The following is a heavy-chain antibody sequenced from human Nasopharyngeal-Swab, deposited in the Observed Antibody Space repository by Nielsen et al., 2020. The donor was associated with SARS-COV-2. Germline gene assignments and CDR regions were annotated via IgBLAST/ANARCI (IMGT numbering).Heavy chain of an antibody. CDR1: GDSVSSSSAA. J-gene: IGHJ6*03. CDR2: TYYRSKWYN. D-gene: IGHD4-17*01. Sequence: SETLSLTCAISGDSVSSSSAAWNWIRQSPSRGLEWLGRTYYRSKWYNDYAVSVKSRITINPDPSKNQFSLHLKSVTPEDAAVYYCARARGAYGDYYYYYYTDVWGKGTTVTVSS. CDR3: ARARGAYGDYYYYYYTDV. V-gene: IGHV6-1*01.